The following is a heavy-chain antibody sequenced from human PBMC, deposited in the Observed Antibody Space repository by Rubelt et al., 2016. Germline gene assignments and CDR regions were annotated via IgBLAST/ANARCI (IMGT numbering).Heavy chain of an antibody. V-gene: IGHV4-39*02. CDR1: DGFISSSYY. CDR3: AGDKMRDGEDHFDY. D-gene: IGHD3-10*01. Sequence: QLQLQESGPGLVKPSETLSLTCTASDGFISSSYYWGWIRQPPGKGLEWIGSISYSGSTYYNPSLKGRVTIYVDTSQNQVSLKRGCVTAADRAVYTGAGDKMRDGEDHFDYWGQGSLVTVSS. CDR2: ISYSGST. J-gene: IGHJ4*02.